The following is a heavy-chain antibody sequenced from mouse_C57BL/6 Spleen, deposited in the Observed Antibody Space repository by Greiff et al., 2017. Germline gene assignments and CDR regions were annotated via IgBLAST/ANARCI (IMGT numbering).Heavy chain of an antibody. CDR3: ARDEMWPRSFDY. Sequence: EVQVVESGGGLVKPGGSLKLSCAASGFTFSSYAMSWVRQTPEKRLEWVATISDGGSYTYYPDNVKGRFTISRDNAKNNLYLQMSHLKSEDTAMYDCARDEMWPRSFDYWGQGTTLTVSS. V-gene: IGHV5-4*01. CDR1: GFTFSSYA. J-gene: IGHJ2*01. CDR2: ISDGGSYT.